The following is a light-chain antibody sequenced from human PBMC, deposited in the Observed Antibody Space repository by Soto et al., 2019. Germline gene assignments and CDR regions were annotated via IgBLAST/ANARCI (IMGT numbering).Light chain of an antibody. CDR2: DIS. J-gene: IGLJ3*02. CDR3: CAYGGDSLL. Sequence: QSVLTQPPSVSGSPGQSVTISCTGSSSDVGTYNYVSWYQQHPGTAPKVMIYDISKRPSGVPDRFSGAKSGNTASLTISGLEADDDSVCYCCAYGGDSLLFGGGTKLTVL. CDR1: SSDVGTYNY. V-gene: IGLV2-11*01.